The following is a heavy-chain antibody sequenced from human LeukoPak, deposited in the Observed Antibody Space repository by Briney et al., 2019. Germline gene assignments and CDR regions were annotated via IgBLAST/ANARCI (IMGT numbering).Heavy chain of an antibody. V-gene: IGHV3-30-3*01. J-gene: IGHJ6*02. CDR1: GFTFSSYA. CDR2: ISYDGSNK. CDR3: ARDRYGMDV. Sequence: GRSLRLSCAASGFTFSSYAMHWVRQAPGKGLEWVAVISYDGSNKYYADSVKGRFTISRDNAKNTLYLQMNSLRAEDTAVYYCARDRYGMDVWGQGTTVTVSS.